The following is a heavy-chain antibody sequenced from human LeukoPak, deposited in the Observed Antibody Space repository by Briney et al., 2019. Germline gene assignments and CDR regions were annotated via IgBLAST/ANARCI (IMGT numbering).Heavy chain of an antibody. D-gene: IGHD1-26*01. J-gene: IGHJ6*03. CDR2: INPNSGGT. V-gene: IGHV1-2*02. CDR3: AIGVGATPMDYYYYYMDV. CDR1: GYTFTGYY. Sequence: GASVKVSCKASGYTFTGYYMHWVRQAPGQGLEWMGWINPNSGGTNYAQKFQGRVTMTRDTSISTAYMELSRLRSDDTAVYYSAIGVGATPMDYYYYYMDVWGKGTTVTVSS.